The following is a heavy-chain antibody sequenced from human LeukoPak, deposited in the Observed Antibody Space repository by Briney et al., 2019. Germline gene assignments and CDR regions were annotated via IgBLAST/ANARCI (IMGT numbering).Heavy chain of an antibody. J-gene: IGHJ5*01. V-gene: IGHV3-7*03. Sequence: PGGFLRLSCAASGFTFSNYWMTWVRQPPGKGLEWVANIKQDGSDKYYVDSVKGRFTISRDNAQNSVYLQMNSLRVEDTAMYYCVRGSGWVDSWGQGTLVTVS. D-gene: IGHD6-19*01. CDR3: VRGSGWVDS. CDR1: GFTFSNYW. CDR2: IKQDGSDK.